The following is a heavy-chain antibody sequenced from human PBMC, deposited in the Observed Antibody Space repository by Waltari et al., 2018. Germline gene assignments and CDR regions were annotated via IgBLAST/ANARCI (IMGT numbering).Heavy chain of an antibody. CDR2: IYTSGRT. Sequence: QVQLQESGPGLVKPSQTLSLTCTVSGGSISSGSYYWSWIRQPAGKGLEWIGRIYTSGRTNYHPSLKSRVTISVDTSKNQFSLKLSSVTAADTAVYYCASGPSGSYHEVVDYWGQGTLVTVSS. D-gene: IGHD1-26*01. V-gene: IGHV4-61*02. J-gene: IGHJ4*02. CDR1: GGSISSGSYY. CDR3: ASGPSGSYHEVVDY.